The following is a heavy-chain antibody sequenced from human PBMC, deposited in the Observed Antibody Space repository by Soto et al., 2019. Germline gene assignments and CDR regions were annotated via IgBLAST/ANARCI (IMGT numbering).Heavy chain of an antibody. CDR2: INPDGGGT. V-gene: IGHV1-2*02. CDR3: AVAYCSYNSCYTLLASDY. Sequence: GXSVKVSCKASGYTFTGYYMHWVRQAPGQGLEWMGWINPDGGGTNYAQKFQGRVTMTRDTSISTAYMELSRLRSDDTAVYYCAVAYCSYNSCYTLLASDYWGQGTLVTGSS. D-gene: IGHD2-2*02. CDR1: GYTFTGYY. J-gene: IGHJ4*02.